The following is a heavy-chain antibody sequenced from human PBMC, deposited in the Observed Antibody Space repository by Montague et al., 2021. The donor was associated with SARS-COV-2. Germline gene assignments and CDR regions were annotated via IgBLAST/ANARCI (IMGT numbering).Heavy chain of an antibody. V-gene: IGHV4-34*01. Sequence: SETLSLTCAVYGGSFSGYYCSWIRQPPGKGLEWIGEINHSGSTNXNPSLKSRVTISVDTSKNQFSLKLSSVTAADTAVYYCARDRYSSSWYGQKHYFDYWGQGTLVTVSS. D-gene: IGHD6-13*01. CDR3: ARDRYSSSWYGQKHYFDY. CDR2: INHSGST. J-gene: IGHJ4*02. CDR1: GGSFSGYY.